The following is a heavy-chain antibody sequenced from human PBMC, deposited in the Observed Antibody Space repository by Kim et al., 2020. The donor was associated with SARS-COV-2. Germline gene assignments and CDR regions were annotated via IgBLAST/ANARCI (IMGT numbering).Heavy chain of an antibody. J-gene: IGHJ6*02. D-gene: IGHD2-8*01. CDR2: IIPIFGTA. CDR1: GGTFSSYA. V-gene: IGHV1-69*13. Sequence: SVKVSCKASGGTFSSYAISWVRQAPGQGLEWMGGIIPIFGTANYAQKFQGRVTITADESTSTAYMELSSLRSEDTAVYYCARPLDRVVLMVYRNYYYYGMDVWGQGTTVTVSS. CDR3: ARPLDRVVLMVYRNYYYYGMDV.